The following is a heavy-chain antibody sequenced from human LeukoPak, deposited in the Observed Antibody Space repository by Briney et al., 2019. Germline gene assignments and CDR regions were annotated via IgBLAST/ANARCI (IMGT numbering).Heavy chain of an antibody. V-gene: IGHV1-2*02. Sequence: ASLKVSSKASGYTFTDYHMHRVRQAPGHGVEWMGWINPNSGDTKYAQRFQGRVTMTRDTSISTVNMELSRLISDDTAVYYCARVWQQRAEYQHWGQGTLVTVSS. CDR3: ARVWQQRAEYQH. CDR2: INPNSGDT. J-gene: IGHJ1*01. CDR1: GYTFTDYH. D-gene: IGHD6-13*01.